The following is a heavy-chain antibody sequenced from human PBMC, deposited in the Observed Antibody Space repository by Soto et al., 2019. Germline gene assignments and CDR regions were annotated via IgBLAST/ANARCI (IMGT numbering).Heavy chain of an antibody. CDR2: INWNGGST. CDR3: ARLPGIAVAGSVDY. Sequence: EVQLVESGGGVVGPGGSLRLSCAAPGFTFVVYGMSWVRQPPGKGLGWVSGINWNGGSTGYADSVKARFTIARDNAKNSLYLQMNSLRAEDTALYYCARLPGIAVAGSVDYWGQGTLVTVSS. J-gene: IGHJ4*02. D-gene: IGHD6-19*01. CDR1: GFTFVVYG. V-gene: IGHV3-20*04.